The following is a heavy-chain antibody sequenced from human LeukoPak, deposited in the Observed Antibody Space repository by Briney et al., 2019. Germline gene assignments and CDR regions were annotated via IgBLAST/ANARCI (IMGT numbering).Heavy chain of an antibody. D-gene: IGHD2-2*01. J-gene: IGHJ6*01. V-gene: IGHV1-69*01. Sequence: AASVKVSSKASGGTFSSYAISWVRQAPGQGLEWMGGIIPIFGTANYAQKFQGRVTITADESTSTAYMELSSLRSEDTAVYYCARNIVVVPAAYYYYYYGMDVWGQGTTVTVSS. CDR2: IIPIFGTA. CDR3: ARNIVVVPAAYYYYYYGMDV. CDR1: GGTFSSYA.